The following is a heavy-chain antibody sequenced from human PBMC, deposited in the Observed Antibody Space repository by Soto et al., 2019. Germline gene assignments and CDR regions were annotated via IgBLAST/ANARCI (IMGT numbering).Heavy chain of an antibody. CDR2: INPRGST. Sequence: SETLSLTCAVYGGSFSGYYWSWIRQPPGKGLEWIGEINPRGSTNYNPSRKSRVTISVDTSKNRFSLKVSSVTAADTAVYYCARQEIAEGFFGPWGQGTLVTVSS. V-gene: IGHV4-34*01. D-gene: IGHD6-13*01. CDR3: ARQEIAEGFFGP. CDR1: GGSFSGYY. J-gene: IGHJ5*02.